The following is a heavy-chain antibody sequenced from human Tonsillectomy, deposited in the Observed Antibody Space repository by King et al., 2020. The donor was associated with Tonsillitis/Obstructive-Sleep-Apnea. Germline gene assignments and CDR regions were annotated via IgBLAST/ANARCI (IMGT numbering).Heavy chain of an antibody. V-gene: IGHV3-7*04. CDR3: ARGTIAPPGIDY. CDR1: GFTFSTYW. CDR2: IKEDGSEK. J-gene: IGHJ4*02. D-gene: IGHD6-13*01. Sequence: VQLVESGGDLVQPGGSLRLSCAASGFTFSTYWRTWVRQAPGKGLEWVASIKEDGSEKYYADSMKGRLTISRENAKNSLFLQKNSLSVEETAVYYCARGTIAPPGIDYWGQGTLVTVSS.